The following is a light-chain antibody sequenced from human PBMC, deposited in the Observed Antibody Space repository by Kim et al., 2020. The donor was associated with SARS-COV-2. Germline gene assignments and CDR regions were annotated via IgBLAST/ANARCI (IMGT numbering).Light chain of an antibody. CDR1: DMGGKT. CDR2: YHS. J-gene: IGLJ2*01. Sequence: APRKKTGITCGGSDMGGKTVHWYQQKQGQGPPLVIYYHSDRPSGVPAQLSASNSGNTATPTTSRVEAGDEADYYCQVGGSSSAHVVFGGGTQLTVL. CDR3: QVGGSSSAHVV. V-gene: IGLV3-21*04.